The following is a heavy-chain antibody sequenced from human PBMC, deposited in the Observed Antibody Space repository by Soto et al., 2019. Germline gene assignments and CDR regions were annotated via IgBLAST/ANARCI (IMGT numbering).Heavy chain of an antibody. D-gene: IGHD6-13*01. V-gene: IGHV3-11*06. CDR2: ISSSSSYT. Sequence: PGGSLRLSCAASGFTFSDYYMSWIRQAPGKGLEWVSYISSSSSYTNYADSVKGRFTISRDNAKNSLYLQMNSLRAEDTAVYYCAREAQQLSGWFDPWGQGTLVTVSS. J-gene: IGHJ5*02. CDR1: GFTFSDYY. CDR3: AREAQQLSGWFDP.